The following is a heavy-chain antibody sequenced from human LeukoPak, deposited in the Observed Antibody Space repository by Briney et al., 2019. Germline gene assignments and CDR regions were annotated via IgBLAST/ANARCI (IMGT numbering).Heavy chain of an antibody. J-gene: IGHJ3*02. CDR2: IYYSGST. V-gene: IGHV4-31*03. CDR1: GGSISSGGYY. D-gene: IGHD3-22*01. CDR3: AREVSPTYYYDSSGWDI. Sequence: TLSLTCTVSGGSISSGGYYRSWIRQHPGKGLEWIGYIYYSGSTYYNPSLKSRVTISVDTSKNQFSLKLSSVTAADTAVYYCAREVSPTYYYDSSGWDIWGQGTMVTVSS.